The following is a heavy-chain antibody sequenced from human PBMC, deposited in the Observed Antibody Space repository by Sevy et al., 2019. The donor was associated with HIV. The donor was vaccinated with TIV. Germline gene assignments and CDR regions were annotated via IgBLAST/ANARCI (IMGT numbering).Heavy chain of an antibody. CDR1: GFTFSTFA. CDR3: AKEPGYSSRWYVDY. CDR2: ISASGGSP. V-gene: IGHV3-23*01. J-gene: IGHJ4*02. Sequence: GGSLRLSCAASGFTFSTFAMHWVRQAPGKGLEWVSGISASGGSPYSADSVKGRFTISRDNSKNTLYLQMNSLRGEDTAVYYCAKEPGYSSRWYVDYWGQGTLVTVSS. D-gene: IGHD6-13*01.